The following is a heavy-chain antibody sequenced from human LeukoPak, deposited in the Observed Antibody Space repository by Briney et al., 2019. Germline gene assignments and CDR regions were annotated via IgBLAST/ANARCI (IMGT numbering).Heavy chain of an antibody. CDR3: ASIIVGATGYYMDV. CDR2: ISAYNGNT. D-gene: IGHD1-26*01. Sequence: ASVKVSCTASGYTFTSYGISWVRQAPGQGLEWMGWISAYNGNTNYAQKLQGRVTMTTDTSTSTAYMELRSLRSDDTAVYYCASIIVGATGYYMDVWGKGTTVTISS. CDR1: GYTFTSYG. V-gene: IGHV1-18*01. J-gene: IGHJ6*03.